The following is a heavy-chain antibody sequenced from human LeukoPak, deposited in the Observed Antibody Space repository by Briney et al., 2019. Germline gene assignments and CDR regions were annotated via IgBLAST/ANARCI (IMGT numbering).Heavy chain of an antibody. D-gene: IGHD6-19*01. V-gene: IGHV3-48*03. Sequence: PGGSLGLSCAASGFTFSSYEMNWVRQAPGKGLEWVSYISSSGSTIYYADSVKGRFTISRDNARNSLYLQMNSLRGEDTAVYYCARGPHPYSSGWYHFDYWGQGTLVTVSS. J-gene: IGHJ4*02. CDR1: GFTFSSYE. CDR3: ARGPHPYSSGWYHFDY. CDR2: ISSSGSTI.